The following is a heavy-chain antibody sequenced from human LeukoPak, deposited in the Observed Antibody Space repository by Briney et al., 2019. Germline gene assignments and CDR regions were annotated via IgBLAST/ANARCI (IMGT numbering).Heavy chain of an antibody. Sequence: GGSLRLSCAASGFTSSSYWMSWVRQAPGKGLEWVAYIKEDGSVKYYMDSVKGRFTISRDNAKNSLYLQMNSLRPEDTAVYYCSRDQTYFYDGSGYYDAFDLWGQGTTVTVSS. V-gene: IGHV3-7*01. J-gene: IGHJ3*01. CDR3: SRDQTYFYDGSGYYDAFDL. D-gene: IGHD3-22*01. CDR2: IKEDGSVK. CDR1: GFTSSSYW.